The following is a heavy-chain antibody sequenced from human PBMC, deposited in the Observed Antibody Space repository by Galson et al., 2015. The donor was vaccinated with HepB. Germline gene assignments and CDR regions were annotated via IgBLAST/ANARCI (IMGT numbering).Heavy chain of an antibody. J-gene: IGHJ5*02. V-gene: IGHV1-3*01. CDR1: GYTFTSYA. D-gene: IGHD1-26*01. CDR3: ARGEKRRWELLPQCWFDP. Sequence: SVKVSCKASGYTFTSYAMHWVRQAPGQRLEWMGWINAGNGNTKYSQKFQGRVTITRDTSASTAYMELSSLRSEDTAVYYCARGEKRRWELLPQCWFDPWGQGTLVTVSS. CDR2: INAGNGNT.